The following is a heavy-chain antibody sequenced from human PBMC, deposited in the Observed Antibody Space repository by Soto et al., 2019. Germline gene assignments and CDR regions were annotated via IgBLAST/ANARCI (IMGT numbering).Heavy chain of an antibody. J-gene: IGHJ6*02. V-gene: IGHV1-58*01. Sequence: ASVKVSCKASGFTFTSSAVQWVRQARGQRLEWIGWIVVGSGNTNYAQKFQERVTITRDMSTSTAYMELSSLRSEDTAVYYCAALVPYYYGSGSYPQPPYYYYYYGMDVWGQGTTVTVSS. CDR3: AALVPYYYGSGSYPQPPYYYYYYGMDV. CDR2: IVVGSGNT. CDR1: GFTFTSSA. D-gene: IGHD3-10*01.